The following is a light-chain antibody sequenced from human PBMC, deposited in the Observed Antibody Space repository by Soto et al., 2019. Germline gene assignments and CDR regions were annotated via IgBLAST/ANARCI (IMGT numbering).Light chain of an antibody. Sequence: QSVLTQPASVSGSPGQSITISCTGTSSDFGSYNLVSWYQQHPGEAPKLMIYEVSKRPSGVSNRFSGSKSGNTASLTISGLQAEDEADYYCCSYAGSSTFYVFGTGTKVTVL. V-gene: IGLV2-23*02. CDR3: CSYAGSSTFYV. CDR1: SSDFGSYNL. CDR2: EVS. J-gene: IGLJ1*01.